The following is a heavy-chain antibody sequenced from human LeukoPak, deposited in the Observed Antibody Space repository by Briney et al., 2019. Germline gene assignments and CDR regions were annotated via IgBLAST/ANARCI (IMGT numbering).Heavy chain of an antibody. CDR2: IWYDGSNK. CDR1: GFTFSSYG. D-gene: IGHD3-10*01. Sequence: GGSLRLSCAASGFTFSSYGMHWVRQAPGKGLEWVAVIWYDGSNKYYVDSVKGRFTISRDDSKNTLYLQMNSLRAEDTAVYYCAKDGDRGEYYHYYYMDVWGKGTTVTVSS. CDR3: AKDGDRGEYYHYYYMDV. V-gene: IGHV3-33*06. J-gene: IGHJ6*03.